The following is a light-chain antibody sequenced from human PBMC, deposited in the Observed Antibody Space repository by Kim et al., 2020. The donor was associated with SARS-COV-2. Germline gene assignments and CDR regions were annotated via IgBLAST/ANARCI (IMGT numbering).Light chain of an antibody. CDR2: DVN. V-gene: IGLV2-14*03. Sequence: QSITISCTGTSSDVGGYNYVSWYQQHPGKAPKLMIYDVNNRPSGVSNRFSGSKSGNTASLTISELQAEDEADYYCSSYTTRSTLYVFGTGTKVTVL. CDR1: SSDVGGYNY. J-gene: IGLJ1*01. CDR3: SSYTTRSTLYV.